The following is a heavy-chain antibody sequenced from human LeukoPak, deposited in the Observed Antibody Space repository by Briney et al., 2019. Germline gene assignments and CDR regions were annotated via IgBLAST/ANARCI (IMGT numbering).Heavy chain of an antibody. CDR1: GFTFSHFG. J-gene: IGHJ4*02. Sequence: GGSLRLSCETSGFTFSHFGMHWVRQAPGKGLEWVTFVRFDQSATVYADSVQGRFAISRDNSKNTVYLQMNSLRVEDTALYFCVKDQGECPGSRCYLRFLEYWGQGTLVIVSS. CDR3: VKDQGECPGSRCYLRFLEY. D-gene: IGHD3-3*01. CDR2: VRFDQSAT. V-gene: IGHV3-30*02.